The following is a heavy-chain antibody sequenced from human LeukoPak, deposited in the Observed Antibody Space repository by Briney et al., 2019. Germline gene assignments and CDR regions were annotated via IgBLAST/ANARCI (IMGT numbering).Heavy chain of an antibody. CDR2: ISSSGSTI. V-gene: IGHV3-48*03. J-gene: IGHJ4*02. D-gene: IGHD6-13*01. Sequence: PGGSLRLSCAASGFTFSSYEMNWVRQAPGKGLEWISYISSSGSTIYYADSVKGRFTISRDNSKNTLYLQMNSLRAEDTAVYYCANQGDRIAAVKWGQGTLVTVSS. CDR1: GFTFSSYE. CDR3: ANQGDRIAAVK.